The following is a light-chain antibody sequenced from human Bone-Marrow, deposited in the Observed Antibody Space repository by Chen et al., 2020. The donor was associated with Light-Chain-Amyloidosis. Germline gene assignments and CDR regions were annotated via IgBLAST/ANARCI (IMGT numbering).Light chain of an antibody. V-gene: IGKV3-15*01. J-gene: IGKJ5*01. Sequence: EIVMTQSPASVTVSPGESVTLSCRASQSVRSNLAGYQQRPGQAPRLLISAASTRARNVPVRFNGIGSGTEFTLTFSTLQSEDFAVYYCQQYHEWPAITFGQGTRLEIK. CDR1: QSVRSN. CDR2: AAS. CDR3: QQYHEWPAIT.